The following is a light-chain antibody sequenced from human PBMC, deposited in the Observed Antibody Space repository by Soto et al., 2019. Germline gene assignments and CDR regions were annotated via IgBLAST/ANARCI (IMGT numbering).Light chain of an antibody. Sequence: QSVLTQPPSASGTPGQRVTISCSGSSSNIGSNYVYWDQQLPGTAPKLLSYSNNQRPSGVPDRFSGSKSGTSASLAISGLRSEDEADYYCAAWDESLSAGVFGTGTKVNV. CDR2: SNN. CDR1: SSNIGSNY. J-gene: IGLJ1*01. V-gene: IGLV1-47*02. CDR3: AAWDESLSAGV.